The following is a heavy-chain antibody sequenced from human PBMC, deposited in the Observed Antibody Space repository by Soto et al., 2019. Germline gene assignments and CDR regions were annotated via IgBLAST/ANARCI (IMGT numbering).Heavy chain of an antibody. CDR1: GFTFSSYS. CDR3: ARDPFHYDFWSGYLPPYYYYGMDV. V-gene: IGHV3-21*01. CDR2: ISSSSSYI. J-gene: IGHJ6*02. D-gene: IGHD3-3*01. Sequence: PGGSLRLSCAASGFTFSSYSMNWVRQAPGKGLEWVSSISSSSSYIYYADSVKGRFTISRDNAKNSLYLQMNSLRAEDTAVYYCARDPFHYDFWSGYLPPYYYYGMDVWGQGTTVTVSS.